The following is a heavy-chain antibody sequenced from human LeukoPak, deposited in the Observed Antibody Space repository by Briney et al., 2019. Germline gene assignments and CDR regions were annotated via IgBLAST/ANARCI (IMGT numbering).Heavy chain of an antibody. V-gene: IGHV1-69*13. Sequence: ASVKVSCKASGGTFSSYAISWVRQAPGQGLEWMGGIIPIFGTANYAQKFQGRVTITADESTSTAYMELSSLRSEDTAVYYCARAGGSTSLKFDPWGQGTLVTVSS. CDR1: GGTFSSYA. J-gene: IGHJ5*02. CDR2: IIPIFGTA. D-gene: IGHD2-2*01. CDR3: ARAGGSTSLKFDP.